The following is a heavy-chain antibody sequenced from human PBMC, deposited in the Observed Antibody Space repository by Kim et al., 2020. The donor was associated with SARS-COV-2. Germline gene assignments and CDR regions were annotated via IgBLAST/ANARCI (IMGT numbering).Heavy chain of an antibody. Sequence: SRVTISVDTSKNQFSLKLSSVTAADTAVYYCARIPGYCSGGSCYPYYFDYWGQGTLVTVSS. V-gene: IGHV4-34*01. D-gene: IGHD2-15*01. J-gene: IGHJ4*02. CDR3: ARIPGYCSGGSCYPYYFDY.